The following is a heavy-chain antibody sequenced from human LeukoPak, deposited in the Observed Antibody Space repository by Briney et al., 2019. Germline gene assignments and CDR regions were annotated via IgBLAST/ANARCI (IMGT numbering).Heavy chain of an antibody. J-gene: IGHJ3*02. CDR1: GFTFTSYN. CDR3: ASPWGYDAFDI. CDR2: ISTRSSYR. D-gene: IGHD3-16*01. Sequence: GGSLRLSCAASGFTFTSYNMNWVRQAPGKGLEWVSSISTRSSYRHYADSLKGRFTISRDNAKNSLYLQMNSLRAEDTAVYYCASPWGYDAFDIWGQGTMVTVSS. V-gene: IGHV3-21*01.